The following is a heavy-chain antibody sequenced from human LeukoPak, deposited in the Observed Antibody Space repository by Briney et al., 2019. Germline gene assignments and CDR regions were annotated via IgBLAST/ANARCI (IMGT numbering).Heavy chain of an antibody. D-gene: IGHD4/OR15-4a*01. Sequence: SETLSLTCNVSGDSITSGGFYWAWIRQSPGKGLEWIGNVYYSGSTQYNPSLKGRVTISMDMPKNQFSLNLNSVSVTDTAIHYCARRDYAAWFDPWGQGTLVTVSS. CDR3: ARRDYAAWFDP. J-gene: IGHJ5*02. CDR2: VYYSGST. CDR1: GDSITSGGFY. V-gene: IGHV4-39*01.